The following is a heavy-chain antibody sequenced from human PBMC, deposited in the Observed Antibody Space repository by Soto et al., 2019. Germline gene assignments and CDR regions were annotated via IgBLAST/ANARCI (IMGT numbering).Heavy chain of an antibody. Sequence: PGGSLRLSCAASGFTVSSNDMSWVRQAPGKGLEWVSVIYSGGSTYYADSVKGRFTISRDNSKNTLYLQMNSLRAEDTAVYYCARDWPEITMVRGVIIKYYMDVWGKGTTVTVSS. J-gene: IGHJ6*03. V-gene: IGHV3-66*01. D-gene: IGHD3-10*01. CDR1: GFTVSSND. CDR2: IYSGGST. CDR3: ARDWPEITMVRGVIIKYYMDV.